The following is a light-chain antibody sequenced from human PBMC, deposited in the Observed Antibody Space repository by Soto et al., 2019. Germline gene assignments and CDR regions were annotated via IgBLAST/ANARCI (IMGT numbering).Light chain of an antibody. Sequence: ESVLTQSPATLSLSPGDRATLSCRASPSVSNSLAWYQHKPGQAPRLLIYDASNRATGVPTRFSGSGSGTDFTLTISSLEPEDFAVYYCQQRNKWPPVTFGGGTKVDIK. CDR3: QQRNKWPPVT. CDR1: PSVSNS. CDR2: DAS. V-gene: IGKV3-11*01. J-gene: IGKJ4*01.